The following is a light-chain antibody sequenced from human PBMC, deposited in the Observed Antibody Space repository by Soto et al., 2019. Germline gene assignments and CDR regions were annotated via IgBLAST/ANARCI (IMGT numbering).Light chain of an antibody. J-gene: IGKJ4*01. V-gene: IGKV1-9*01. CDR3: QQYGSSPLT. CDR1: QGISTY. CDR2: GAS. Sequence: IQLTQSPSSLSASVGDTVTITCRASQGISTYLAWYQQKPGKAPKNLIYGASTLQSGVPSRFSGSGSGTDFTLTISRLEPEDFAVYYCQQYGSSPLTFGGGTKVDIK.